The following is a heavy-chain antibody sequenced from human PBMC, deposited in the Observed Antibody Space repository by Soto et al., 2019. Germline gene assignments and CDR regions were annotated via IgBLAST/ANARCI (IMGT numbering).Heavy chain of an antibody. V-gene: IGHV4-4*02. CDR1: GGSFSRSNW. J-gene: IGHJ5*02. D-gene: IGHD3-22*01. CDR3: ASVCSDCDNSGYYLP. Sequence: TLSLTCIVSGGSFSRSNWWSWVHQPPGKGLEWIGEIYHSGSTTYNPSFKSRATISLAKSENEFSLSLKSVTAADTAVYYCASVCSDCDNSGYYLPRGPGTLVT. CDR2: IYHSGST.